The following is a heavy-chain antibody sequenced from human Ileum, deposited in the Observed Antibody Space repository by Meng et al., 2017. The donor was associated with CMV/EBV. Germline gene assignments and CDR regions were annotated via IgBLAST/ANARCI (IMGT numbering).Heavy chain of an antibody. Sequence: GESLKISCAASGFTFSDYWMSWVRQAPGKGLEWVAIIKTDGSEKYYVDSVKGRFIISRDNPKNSLYLQMNSLRAEDTAVYFCARDRSWSDYDYWGHGILV. CDR1: GFTFSDYW. CDR2: IKTDGSEK. J-gene: IGHJ4*01. CDR3: ARDRSWSDYDY. D-gene: IGHD3-3*01. V-gene: IGHV3-7*01.